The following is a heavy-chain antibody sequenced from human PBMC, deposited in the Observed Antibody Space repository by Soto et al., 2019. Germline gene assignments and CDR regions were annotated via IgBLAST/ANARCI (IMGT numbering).Heavy chain of an antibody. CDR2: INSDGSST. Sequence: PGGSLRLSCAASGFTFSSYWMHWVRQAPGKGLVWVSRINSDGSSTSYADSVKGRFTISRDNAKNTLYLQMNSLRAEDTAVYYCARVKQYDFWSGPRPNYYYYGMDVWGQGTTVTVS. CDR3: ARVKQYDFWSGPRPNYYYYGMDV. D-gene: IGHD3-3*01. CDR1: GFTFSSYW. J-gene: IGHJ6*02. V-gene: IGHV3-74*01.